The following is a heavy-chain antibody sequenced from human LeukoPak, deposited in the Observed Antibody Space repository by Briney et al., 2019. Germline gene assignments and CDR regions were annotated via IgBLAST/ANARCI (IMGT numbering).Heavy chain of an antibody. CDR2: FDPEDGET. CDR1: GYTLTELS. D-gene: IGHD3-22*01. Sequence: ASVKVSCKVSGYTLTELSMHWVRQAPGKGLEWMGGFDPEDGETIYAQKFQGRVTMTRDTSTSTVYMELSSLTSEDTAVYYCARGPAYYYDSSGYPLYYFDYWGQGTLVTVSS. V-gene: IGHV1-24*01. CDR3: ARGPAYYYDSSGYPLYYFDY. J-gene: IGHJ4*02.